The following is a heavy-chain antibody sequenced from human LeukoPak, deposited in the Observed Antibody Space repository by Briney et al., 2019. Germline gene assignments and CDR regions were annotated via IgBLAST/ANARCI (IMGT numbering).Heavy chain of an antibody. CDR2: IIPIFGTA. D-gene: IGHD3-22*01. CDR3: ARDDSSGYNY. J-gene: IGHJ4*02. V-gene: IGHV1-69*13. CDR1: GDTFSSYA. Sequence: ASVKVSCKASGDTFSSYAISWVRQAPGQGLEWMGGIIPIFGTANYAQKFQGRVTITADESTSTAYMELSSLRSEDTAVYYCARDDSSGYNYWGQGTLVTVSS.